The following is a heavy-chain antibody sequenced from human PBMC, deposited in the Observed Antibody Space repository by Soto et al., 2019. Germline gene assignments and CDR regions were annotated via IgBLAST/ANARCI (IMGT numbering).Heavy chain of an antibody. CDR2: IWYDGSNK. CDR1: GFTFSSYG. CDR3: ATEGVGANDY. D-gene: IGHD1-26*01. Sequence: QVQLVESGGGVVQPGRSLRLSCAASGFTFSSYGMHWVRQAPGKGLEWVAVIWYDGSNKYYADSVKGRFTISRDNSKNTLYLQRNSLRAENTAVYYFATEGVGANDYWGQGTLVTVSS. J-gene: IGHJ4*02. V-gene: IGHV3-33*01.